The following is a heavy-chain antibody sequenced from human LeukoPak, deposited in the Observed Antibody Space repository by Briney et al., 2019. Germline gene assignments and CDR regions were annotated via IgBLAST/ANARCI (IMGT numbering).Heavy chain of an antibody. V-gene: IGHV3-23*01. D-gene: IGHD2-21*01. Sequence: PGGSLRLSCAAPGFSFSSHTMSWVRQTPGKGLEWVSAISGSGGSTFYADSVRGRFTISRDNSKNTLYLQMNSLRAEDTAVYYCAKDFRIGYSAHFDYWGQGALVTVSS. J-gene: IGHJ4*02. CDR2: ISGSGGST. CDR1: GFSFSSHT. CDR3: AKDFRIGYSAHFDY.